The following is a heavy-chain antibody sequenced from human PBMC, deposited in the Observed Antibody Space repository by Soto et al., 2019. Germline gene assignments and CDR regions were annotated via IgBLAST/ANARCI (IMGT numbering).Heavy chain of an antibody. V-gene: IGHV4-4*02. CDR2: VYRTGST. J-gene: IGHJ4*02. CDR3: ARARATIAAAAIFDC. Sequence: SETLSLTCAVSGGSISTSNWWSWVRQPPGKGLEWIGEVYRTGSTNYNPSPESRLTISVDKSKNQFSLKLTSVTAADTAVYYCARARATIAAAAIFDCWGQGTLVT. D-gene: IGHD6-13*01. CDR1: GGSISTSNW.